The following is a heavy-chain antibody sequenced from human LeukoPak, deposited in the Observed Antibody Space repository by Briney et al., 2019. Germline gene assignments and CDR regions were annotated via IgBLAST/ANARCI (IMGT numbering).Heavy chain of an antibody. CDR1: GGPISNTNW. D-gene: IGHD2-8*01. J-gene: IGHJ4*02. CDR2: ISLSGLT. V-gene: IGHV4-4*02. Sequence: PSETLSLTCGVSGGPISNTNWWSWVRQPPGQGLEWIGEISLSGLTNYNPSLKSRVTVSLDKSKNHLSLNLTSVTAADTAVYYCSRENGAFSPFGYWGQGTLVTVPS. CDR3: SRENGAFSPFGY.